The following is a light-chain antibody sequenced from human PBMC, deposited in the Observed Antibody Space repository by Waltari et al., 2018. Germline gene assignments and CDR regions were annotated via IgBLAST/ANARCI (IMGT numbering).Light chain of an antibody. V-gene: IGKV1-5*03. CDR2: KAS. CDR1: QSITNW. J-gene: IGKJ1*01. Sequence: DIQMTQSPSTLSASIGDTVTITCRASQSITNWLAWYQQKPGKAPKLLIYKASTLESGVPSRFSGSGSGTEFTLTISSLQPDDFATYYCQQYNNYVATFGQGTKVEIK. CDR3: QQYNNYVAT.